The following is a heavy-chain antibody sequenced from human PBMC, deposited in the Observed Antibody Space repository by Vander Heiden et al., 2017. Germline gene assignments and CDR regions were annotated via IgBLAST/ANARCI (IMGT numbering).Heavy chain of an antibody. D-gene: IGHD4-17*01. CDR1: GFTCSSYA. CDR2: IAYDGSNK. Sequence: QVHLVESGGGVVQPGRSLRLSCAASGFTCSSYAMHWVRQAPGKGLEWVAVIAYDGSNKYYADSVKGRFTISRDNSKNTLYLQMNSLRAEDTAVYYCARYRDGGYGGDYFDYWGQGTLVTVSS. CDR3: ARYRDGGYGGDYFDY. J-gene: IGHJ4*02. V-gene: IGHV3-30-3*01.